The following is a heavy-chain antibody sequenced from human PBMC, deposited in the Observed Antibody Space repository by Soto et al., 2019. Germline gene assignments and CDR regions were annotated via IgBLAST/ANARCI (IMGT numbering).Heavy chain of an antibody. D-gene: IGHD4-17*01. CDR2: IKSKTDGGTT. CDR1: GFTFSNAW. CDR3: TTGDLYGDYDSDQDAFDI. V-gene: IGHV3-15*07. J-gene: IGHJ3*02. Sequence: GGSLRLSCAASGFTFSNAWMNWVRQAPGKGLEWVGRIKSKTDGGTTDYAAPVKGRFTISRDDSKNTLYLQMNSLKTEDTAVYYCTTGDLYGDYDSDQDAFDIWGQGTMVTVSS.